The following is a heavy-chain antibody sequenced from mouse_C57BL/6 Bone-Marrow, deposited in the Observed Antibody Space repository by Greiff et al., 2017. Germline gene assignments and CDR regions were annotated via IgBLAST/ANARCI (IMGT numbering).Heavy chain of an antibody. J-gene: IGHJ2*01. CDR1: GYTFTSYW. CDR3: AREGRQLSLRDYFDY. Sequence: QVQLQQPGAELVRPGTSVKLSCKASGYTFTSYWMHWVKQRPGQGLEWIGVIDPSDSYTNYNQKFKGKATLTVVTSSSTAYMQLSSLTSENSAVYYGAREGRQLSLRDYFDYWGQGTTLTVSS. V-gene: IGHV1-59*01. D-gene: IGHD3-2*02. CDR2: IDPSDSYT.